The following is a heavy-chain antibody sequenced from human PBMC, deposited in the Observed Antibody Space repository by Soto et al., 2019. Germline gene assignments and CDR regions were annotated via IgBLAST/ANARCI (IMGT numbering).Heavy chain of an antibody. D-gene: IGHD3-3*01. V-gene: IGHV1-46*01. CDR3: ARAFVTIFGVVRRTPLDY. CDR1: GYTFTSYA. J-gene: IGHJ4*02. Sequence: ASVKVSCKASGYTFTSYAMHWVRQAPGQRLEWMGWINPSGGSTSYAQKFQGRVTMTRDTSTSTVYMELSSLRSEDTAVYYCARAFVTIFGVVRRTPLDYWGQGTLVTVSS. CDR2: INPSGGST.